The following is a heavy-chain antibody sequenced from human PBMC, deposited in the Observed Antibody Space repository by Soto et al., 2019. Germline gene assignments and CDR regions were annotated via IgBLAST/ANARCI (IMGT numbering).Heavy chain of an antibody. CDR2: IYFSGSA. V-gene: IGHV4-59*08. CDR3: ARRYSGYGDY. J-gene: IGHJ4*02. CDR1: GGSITSYY. D-gene: IGHD5-12*01. Sequence: QVQLQESGPGLVKPSETLSLTCTVSGGSITSYYWSWIRQPPGKGLEWIGYIYFSGSANYNPSLKSRVTISVHTSKNQFSLKLSSVTAADTAVYYCARRYSGYGDYWGQGTLVTVSS.